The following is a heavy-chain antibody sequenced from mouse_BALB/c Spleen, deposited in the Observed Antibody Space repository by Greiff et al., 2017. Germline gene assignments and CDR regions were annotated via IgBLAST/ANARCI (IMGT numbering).Heavy chain of an antibody. J-gene: IGHJ3*01. Sequence: EVKLMESGPGLVKPSQSLSLTCTVTGYSITSDYAWNWIRQFPGNKLEWMGYISYSGSTSYNPSLKSRISITRDTSKNQFFLQLNSVTTEDTATYYCARRDGNYVWFAYWGQGTLVTVSA. V-gene: IGHV3-2*02. CDR3: ARRDGNYVWFAY. CDR1: GYSITSDYA. D-gene: IGHD2-1*01. CDR2: ISYSGST.